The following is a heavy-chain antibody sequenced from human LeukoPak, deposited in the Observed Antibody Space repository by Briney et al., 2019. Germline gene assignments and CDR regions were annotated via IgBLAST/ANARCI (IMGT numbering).Heavy chain of an antibody. CDR1: GGSFSGYY. J-gene: IGHJ3*02. V-gene: IGHV4-34*01. CDR2: INHSGST. D-gene: IGHD3-16*02. Sequence: TSETLSLTCAVYGGSFSGYYWSWIRQPPGKGLEWIGEINHSGSTNYNPSLKSRVTISVDTSKNQFSLKLSSATAADTAVYYCARSPPRYDYVWGSYRYPYAFDIWGQGTMVTVSS. CDR3: ARSPPRYDYVWGSYRYPYAFDI.